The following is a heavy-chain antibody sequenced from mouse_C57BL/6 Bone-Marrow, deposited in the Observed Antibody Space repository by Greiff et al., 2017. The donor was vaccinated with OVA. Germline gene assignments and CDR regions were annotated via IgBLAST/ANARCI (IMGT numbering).Heavy chain of an antibody. D-gene: IGHD1-1*02. CDR1: GYSITSGYS. V-gene: IGHV3-6*01. J-gene: IGHJ4*01. CDR3: SRDGTCYAMDY. CDR2: ISYDGSN. Sequence: DVKLQESGPGLVKPSQSLSLTCSVTGYSITSGYSWNWIRQFPGNKLEWMGYISYDGSNNYNPSLKNRISITRDTSKNQFFLKLNSVTTEDTATYDCSRDGTCYAMDYWGQGTSVTVSS.